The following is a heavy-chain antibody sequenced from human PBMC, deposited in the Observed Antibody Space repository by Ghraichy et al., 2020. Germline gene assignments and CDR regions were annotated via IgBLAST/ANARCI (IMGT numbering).Heavy chain of an antibody. CDR2: INHSGST. J-gene: IGHJ4*02. CDR3: ARVRYRSLDY. D-gene: IGHD1-14*01. Sequence: SETLSLTCAVYGGSFSGYYWSWIRQPPGKGLEWIGEINHSGSTNYNPSLKSRVTISVDTSKNQFSLKLSSVTAADTAVYYCARVRYRSLDYWGQGTLVTVSS. V-gene: IGHV4-34*01. CDR1: GGSFSGYY.